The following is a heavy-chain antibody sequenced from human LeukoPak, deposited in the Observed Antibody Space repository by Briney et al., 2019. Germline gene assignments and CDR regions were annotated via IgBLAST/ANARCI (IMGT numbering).Heavy chain of an antibody. CDR1: GGSFSGYY. Sequence: PSETLSLTCAVYGGSFSGYYWSWIRQPPGKGLEWIGEINHSGSTNYNPSLKSRVTISVDTSKNQFSLKLSSVTAVDTAVYYCARRAGGDSSSWYSYYFDYWGQGTLVTVSS. D-gene: IGHD6-13*01. V-gene: IGHV4-34*01. CDR2: INHSGST. CDR3: ARRAGGDSSSWYSYYFDY. J-gene: IGHJ4*02.